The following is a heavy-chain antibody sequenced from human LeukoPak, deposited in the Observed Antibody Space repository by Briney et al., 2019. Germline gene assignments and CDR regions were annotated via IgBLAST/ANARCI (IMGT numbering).Heavy chain of an antibody. J-gene: IGHJ6*02. CDR2: ISGSSSDI. CDR3: TRDAYSINYYYNGMDV. CDR1: GFTFSSYA. V-gene: IGHV3-21*01. D-gene: IGHD4-11*01. Sequence: GGSLRLSCAASGFTFSSYAMSWVRQAPGKGLEWVSAISGSSSDIFYADSLKGRFTISRDNAKNSLYLQMNTLRAEDTAVYYCTRDAYSINYYYNGMDVWGQGTTVIVSS.